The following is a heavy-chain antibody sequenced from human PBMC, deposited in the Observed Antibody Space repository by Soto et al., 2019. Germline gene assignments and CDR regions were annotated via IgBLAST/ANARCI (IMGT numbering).Heavy chain of an antibody. CDR1: DGSLSPNY. CDR2: IYYAGTT. Sequence: PSETLSLTCTVSDGSLSPNYWSWIRQPPGKGLEWLGYIYYAGTTTYNPSLQSRVSISLDTSKNEVSLKLTSVTAADTAVYFCARLGAFYQAMDSWGQGTLVTSPQ. V-gene: IGHV4-59*08. D-gene: IGHD2-2*01. CDR3: ARLGAFYQAMDS. J-gene: IGHJ1*01.